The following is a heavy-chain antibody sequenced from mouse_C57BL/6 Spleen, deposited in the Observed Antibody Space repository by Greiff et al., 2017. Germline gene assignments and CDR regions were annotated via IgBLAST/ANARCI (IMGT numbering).Heavy chain of an antibody. V-gene: IGHV1-72*01. CDR2: IGPNSGGT. CDR3: AKDGNYVLFAY. Sequence: QVQLQQPGAELVKPGASVKLSCKASGYTFTSYWMHWVKQRPGRGLEWIGRIGPNSGGTKYNEKFKSKATLTVDKPSSTAYMQLSSLTSEDSAVYYCAKDGNYVLFAYWGQGTLVTVSA. D-gene: IGHD2-1*01. CDR1: GYTFTSYW. J-gene: IGHJ3*01.